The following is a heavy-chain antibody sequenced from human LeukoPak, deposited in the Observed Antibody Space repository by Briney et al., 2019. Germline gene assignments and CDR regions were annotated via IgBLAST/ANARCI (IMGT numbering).Heavy chain of an antibody. D-gene: IGHD3-22*01. Sequence: PGGSLRLSCAASGFTFRSYAMSWVRQAPGKGLEWVSGISDGSTYYADSIKGRFTISRDNSKNSLYLQMNSLRAEDTAVYYCASPPTYYYDSSGLGLGYWGQGTLVTVSS. CDR2: ISDGST. CDR3: ASPPTYYYDSSGLGLGY. CDR1: GFTFRSYA. J-gene: IGHJ4*02. V-gene: IGHV3-23*01.